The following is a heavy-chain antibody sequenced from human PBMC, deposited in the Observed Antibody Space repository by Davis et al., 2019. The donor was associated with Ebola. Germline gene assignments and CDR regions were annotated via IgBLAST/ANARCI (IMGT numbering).Heavy chain of an antibody. V-gene: IGHV3-23*01. CDR3: AKMGAGNYYDTSGFDY. J-gene: IGHJ4*02. CDR1: GFTFSSYA. CDR2: ISGSGGST. Sequence: GESLNISCAASGFTFSSYAMRWVRQAPGKGLEWVSAISGSGGSTYYADSVKGRFTISRDNSKNTLYLQMNSLRAEDTAVYYCAKMGAGNYYDTSGFDYWGQGTLVTVSS. D-gene: IGHD3-22*01.